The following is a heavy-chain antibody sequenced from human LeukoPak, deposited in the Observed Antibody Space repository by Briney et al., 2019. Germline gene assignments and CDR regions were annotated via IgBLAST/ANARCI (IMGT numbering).Heavy chain of an antibody. J-gene: IGHJ4*02. Sequence: PSETLSLTCTVAGGSISSYYWSWIRQPPGKGLEWLGYIYYSGSTNYNPSLKSRVTISVDTSKNQFSLKLSSVTAADTAVYYCARGVAVYYDSSGYTFDYWGQGTLVTVSS. CDR1: GGSISSYY. CDR3: ARGVAVYYDSSGYTFDY. CDR2: IYYSGST. V-gene: IGHV4-59*01. D-gene: IGHD3-22*01.